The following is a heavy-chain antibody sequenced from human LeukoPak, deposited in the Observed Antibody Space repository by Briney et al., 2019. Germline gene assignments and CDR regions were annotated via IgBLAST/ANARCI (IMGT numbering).Heavy chain of an antibody. CDR1: GYTFTSYG. D-gene: IGHD3-3*01. J-gene: IGHJ4*02. CDR3: ARDKIRDFWSGYSGSSFDY. CDR2: ISAYNGNT. V-gene: IGHV1-18*01. Sequence: ASVKVSCKASGYTFTSYGISWVRQAPGQGLEWMGWISAYNGNTNYAQKLQGRVTMTTDTSTSTAYMELRSLRSDDTAVYYCARDKIRDFWSGYSGSSFDYWGQGTLVTVSS.